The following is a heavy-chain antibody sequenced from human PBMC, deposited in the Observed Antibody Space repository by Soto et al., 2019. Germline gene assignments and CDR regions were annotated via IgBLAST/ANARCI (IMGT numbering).Heavy chain of an antibody. Sequence: SETLSLTCTVSGGSISSSSYYWGWIRQPPGKGLEWIGSIYYSGSTYYNPSLKSRVTISVDTSKNQFSLKLSSVTTADTAVYYCARGYSYGYFDYWGQGTLVTVSS. J-gene: IGHJ4*02. CDR3: ARGYSYGYFDY. CDR1: GGSISSSSYY. CDR2: IYYSGST. D-gene: IGHD5-18*01. V-gene: IGHV4-39*01.